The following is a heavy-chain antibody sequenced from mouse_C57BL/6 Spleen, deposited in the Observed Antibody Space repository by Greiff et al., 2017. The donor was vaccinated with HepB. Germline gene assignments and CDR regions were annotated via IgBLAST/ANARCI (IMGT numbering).Heavy chain of an antibody. V-gene: IGHV1-80*01. Sequence: VQGVESGAELVKPGASVKISCKASGYAFSSYWMNWVKQRPGKGLEWIGQIYPGDGDTNYNGKFKGKATLTADKSSSTAYMQLSSLTSEDSAVYLCARGGGDGGFAYWGQGTLVTVSA. J-gene: IGHJ3*01. D-gene: IGHD3-3*01. CDR1: GYAFSSYW. CDR3: ARGGGDGGFAY. CDR2: IYPGDGDT.